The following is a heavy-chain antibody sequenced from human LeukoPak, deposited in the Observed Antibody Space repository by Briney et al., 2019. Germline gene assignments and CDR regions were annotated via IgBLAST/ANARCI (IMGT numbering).Heavy chain of an antibody. CDR2: ISGSGGST. Sequence: PGGSLRLSCAASGFTFSSYAMSWVRQAPGKGLEWVSAISGSGGSTYYADSVKGRFTISRDNSKNTLYLQMNSLRAEDTAVYYCAKDGKLWFGEDTEYFQHWGQGTLVTVSS. J-gene: IGHJ1*01. CDR1: GFTFSSYA. CDR3: AKDGKLWFGEDTEYFQH. V-gene: IGHV3-23*01. D-gene: IGHD3-10*01.